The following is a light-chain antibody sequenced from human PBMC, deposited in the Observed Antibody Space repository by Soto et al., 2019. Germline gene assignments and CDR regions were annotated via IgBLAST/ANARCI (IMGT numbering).Light chain of an antibody. V-gene: IGLV2-14*01. CDR2: EGS. CDR1: SSDVGGYNY. J-gene: IGLJ1*01. CDR3: SSYTSSSTLV. Sequence: QSVLTQPASVSGSPGQSITISCTGTSSDVGGYNYVSWYQQHPGKAPKLVIYEGSNRPSGVSNRFSGSKSGNTASLTISGLQAEDEADYYCSSYTSSSTLVFGTGTKVTVL.